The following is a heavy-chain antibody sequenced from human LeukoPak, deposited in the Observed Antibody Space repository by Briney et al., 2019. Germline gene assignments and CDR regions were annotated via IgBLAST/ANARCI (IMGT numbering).Heavy chain of an antibody. CDR1: GFTFSSYA. V-gene: IGHV3-23*01. CDR3: ATRGDILTGYPYYFDY. CDR2: ISGSGGST. Sequence: HPGGSLRLSCAASGFTFSSYAMSWVRQAPGKGLEWVSAISGSGGSTYYADSVKGRFTISRDNSKNTLYLQMNSLRAEDTAVYYCATRGDILTGYPYYFDYWGQGTLVTVSS. J-gene: IGHJ4*02. D-gene: IGHD3-9*01.